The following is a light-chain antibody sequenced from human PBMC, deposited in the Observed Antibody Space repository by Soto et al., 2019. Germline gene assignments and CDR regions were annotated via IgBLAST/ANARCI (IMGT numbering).Light chain of an antibody. CDR3: QKYNNAPRT. J-gene: IGKJ1*01. CDR1: QGISNY. Sequence: DIQMTQSPSSLSASVGDTVTITCRASQGISNYLAWYQQNPGQVPNLLIYAASTLQSGVPSRISGSGSGTDFTLTISSLRPEDVATYYCQKYNNAPRTCGQGTKVEI. CDR2: AAS. V-gene: IGKV1-27*01.